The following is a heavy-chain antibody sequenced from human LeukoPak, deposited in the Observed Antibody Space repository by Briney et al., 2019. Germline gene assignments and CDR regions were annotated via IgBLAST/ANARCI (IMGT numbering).Heavy chain of an antibody. CDR3: ARRGGWELFFDY. CDR2: IYYSGST. D-gene: IGHD1-26*01. V-gene: IGHV4-39*01. Sequence: SETLSLTCTVSGGSIRSSNYYWGWIRQPPGKGLEWIGSIYYSGSTYYNPSLKSRVTISVDTSKNQFSLKLSSVTAADTAVYYCARRGGWELFFDYWGQGTLVTVSS. CDR1: GGSIRSSNYY. J-gene: IGHJ4*02.